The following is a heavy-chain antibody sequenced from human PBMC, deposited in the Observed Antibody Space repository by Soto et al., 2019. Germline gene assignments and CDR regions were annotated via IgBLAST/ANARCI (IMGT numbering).Heavy chain of an antibody. CDR1: GFTFSSYS. Sequence: EVQLVESGGGLVQPGGSLRLSCAASGFTFSSYSMNWVRQAPGKGLEWVSYISSSSSTIYYADPVKGRFTISRDNAKNSLYLQMNSLRAEDTAVYYCARGYTELSPGYWGQGTLVTVSS. CDR2: ISSSSSTI. D-gene: IGHD3-10*01. CDR3: ARGYTELSPGY. V-gene: IGHV3-48*01. J-gene: IGHJ4*02.